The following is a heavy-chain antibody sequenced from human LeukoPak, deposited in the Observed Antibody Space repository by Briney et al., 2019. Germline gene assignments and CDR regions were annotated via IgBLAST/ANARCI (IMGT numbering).Heavy chain of an antibody. CDR2: IKQDGSEK. Sequence: PGGSLRLSCAASGFTFSSYWMSWVRQAPGKGLEWVANIKQDGSEKYYVDSVKGRFTISRDNAKNSLYLQMNSLGAEDTAVYYCARVGGRMDFWSGYYFDYWGQGTLVTVS. J-gene: IGHJ4*02. D-gene: IGHD3-3*01. CDR1: GFTFSSYW. CDR3: ARVGGRMDFWSGYYFDY. V-gene: IGHV3-7*01.